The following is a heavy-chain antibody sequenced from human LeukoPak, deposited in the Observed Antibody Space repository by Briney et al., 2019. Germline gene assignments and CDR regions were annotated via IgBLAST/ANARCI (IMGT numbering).Heavy chain of an antibody. CDR1: GGTFSSYT. D-gene: IGHD2-15*01. CDR2: IIPILGIA. Sequence: SVKVSCKASGGTFSSYTISWVRQAPEQGLEWMGRIIPILGIANYAQKFQGRVTITADKSTSTAYMELSSLRSEDSAVYYCAREPSGDTYTGWGQGTLVTVSS. J-gene: IGHJ4*02. V-gene: IGHV1-69*02. CDR3: AREPSGDTYTG.